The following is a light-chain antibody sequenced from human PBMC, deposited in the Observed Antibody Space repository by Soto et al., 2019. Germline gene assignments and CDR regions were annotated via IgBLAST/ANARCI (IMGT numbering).Light chain of an antibody. CDR1: QLVRGSQ. V-gene: IGKV3-11*01. CDR2: DAS. Sequence: TQSPSTLSSSLGDRVTITCRASQLVRGSQVAWYQQKPGQAPRLLIYDASNRATGIPARFSGSGSGTDSTLTISSLEPEDFAVYYCKQRSNWITFGQGTRLEIK. CDR3: KQRSNWIT. J-gene: IGKJ5*01.